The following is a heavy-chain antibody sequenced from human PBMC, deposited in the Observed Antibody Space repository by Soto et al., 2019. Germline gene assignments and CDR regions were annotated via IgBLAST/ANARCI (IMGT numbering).Heavy chain of an antibody. J-gene: IGHJ5*02. CDR3: PREATIRPAAGPRFDP. CDR2: INPNSRDT. D-gene: IGHD2-2*01. CDR1: GYTFTGHY. Sequence: ASVKVSCKASGYTFTGHYLHSVRRAPGQALEWMGCINPNSRDTTYAPPFHRSVTTTRDTSISPAYIELTRPRSDDTAVYYCPREATIRPAAGPRFDPWAQGTLLTVTS. V-gene: IGHV1-2*02.